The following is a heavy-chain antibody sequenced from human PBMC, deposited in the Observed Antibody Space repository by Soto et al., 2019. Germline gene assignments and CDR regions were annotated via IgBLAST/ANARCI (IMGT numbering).Heavy chain of an antibody. CDR2: INNVGYI. CDR1: GFTFSNYA. D-gene: IGHD3-16*01. CDR3: ATRGDGSDRYNYCMDV. J-gene: IGHJ6*02. V-gene: IGHV3-23*01. Sequence: EMQLLESGGGLVQPGGSLRLSCTASGFTFSNYAMTWVRQAPGKGLNWVSTINNVGYIYDADYVKGRFTIPRDDSWNTMYLQQNSLRSAETAVFYCATRGDGSDRYNYCMDVWGQGTTVIVSS.